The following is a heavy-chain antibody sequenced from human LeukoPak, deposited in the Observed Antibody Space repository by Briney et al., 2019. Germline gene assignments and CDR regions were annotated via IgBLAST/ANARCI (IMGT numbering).Heavy chain of an antibody. CDR2: ISSSSSYI. CDR1: GFTFSSYS. J-gene: IGHJ4*02. CDR3: ARASYSSSWYTPDY. Sequence: LGGSLRLSCAASGFTFSSYSMNWVRQAPGKGLEWVSSISSSSSYIYYADSVKGRFTISRDNAKNSLYLQMNSLRAEDTAVYYCARASYSSSWYTPDYWGQGTLVTVSS. V-gene: IGHV3-21*01. D-gene: IGHD6-13*01.